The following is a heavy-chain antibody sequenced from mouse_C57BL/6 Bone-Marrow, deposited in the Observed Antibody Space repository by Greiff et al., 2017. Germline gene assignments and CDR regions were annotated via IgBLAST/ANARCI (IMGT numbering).Heavy chain of an antibody. CDR2: ISSGGSYT. CDR1: GFTFSSYG. V-gene: IGHV5-6*01. Sequence: EVKLVESGGDLVKPGGSLKLSCAASGFTFSSYGMSWVRQTPDKRLEWVATISSGGSYTYYPDSVKGRFTISRDNAKNTLYLQMSRQKSEDTAMYYCASQSNPMDYWGQGTTVTVSS. J-gene: IGHJ4*01. D-gene: IGHD2-5*01. CDR3: ASQSNPMDY.